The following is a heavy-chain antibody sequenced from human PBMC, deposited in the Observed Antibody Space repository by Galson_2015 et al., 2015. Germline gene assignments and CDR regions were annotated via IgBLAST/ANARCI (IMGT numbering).Heavy chain of an antibody. Sequence: SLRLSCAASGLNFDGYAMHWVRQAPGKGLEWVSGISWNSGTRGYADSVRGRFTISRDNAKNSLYLQMNSLRAEDTATYFCARGATAPHSSEWQKGFFYFDFWGQGSLVIVSS. CDR1: GLNFDGYA. D-gene: IGHD6-19*01. CDR3: ARGATAPHSSEWQKGFFYFDF. V-gene: IGHV3-9*01. J-gene: IGHJ4*02. CDR2: ISWNSGTR.